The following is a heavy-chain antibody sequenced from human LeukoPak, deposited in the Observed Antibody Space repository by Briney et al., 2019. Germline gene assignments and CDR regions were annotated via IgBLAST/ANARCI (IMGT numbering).Heavy chain of an antibody. CDR2: IAHSGST. Sequence: MASETLSLTCAVYGGSLRPYYWNWIRQSPGKGLEWIGEIAHSGSTNYNASLKSRVTISVDTSKNQFSLKLSSVTAADTAVYYCARDQGGSIAADDGDAFDIWGQGTMVTVSS. J-gene: IGHJ3*02. D-gene: IGHD6-13*01. CDR1: GGSLRPYY. V-gene: IGHV4-34*01. CDR3: ARDQGGSIAADDGDAFDI.